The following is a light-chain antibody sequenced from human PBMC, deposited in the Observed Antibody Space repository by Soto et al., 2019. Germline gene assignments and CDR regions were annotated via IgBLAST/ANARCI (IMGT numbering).Light chain of an antibody. CDR1: ESLIGW. J-gene: IGKJ1*01. CDR3: QQYKSYPWT. Sequence: DIQLTQSPSTLSASVGDTVTISCRASESLIGWLAWYQQRPGPAPKLLIYDASSLEGGVPSRFTGDGSGTEFRLTIASLQPDDFGTYYCQQYKSYPWTFGQGTKVDLK. CDR2: DAS. V-gene: IGKV1-5*01.